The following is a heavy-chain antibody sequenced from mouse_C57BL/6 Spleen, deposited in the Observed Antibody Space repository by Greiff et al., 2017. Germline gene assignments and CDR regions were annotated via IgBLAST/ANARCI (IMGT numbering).Heavy chain of an antibody. Sequence: VQLQQSGAELVMPGASVKLSCKASGYTFTSYWMHWVKQRPGQGLEWIGEIDPSDSYTNYNQKFKGKSTLTVDKSSSTAYMQLSSLTSEDSAVYSCAIYGSSLFDYWGQGTTLTVSS. CDR2: IDPSDSYT. V-gene: IGHV1-69*01. D-gene: IGHD1-1*01. J-gene: IGHJ2*01. CDR3: AIYGSSLFDY. CDR1: GYTFTSYW.